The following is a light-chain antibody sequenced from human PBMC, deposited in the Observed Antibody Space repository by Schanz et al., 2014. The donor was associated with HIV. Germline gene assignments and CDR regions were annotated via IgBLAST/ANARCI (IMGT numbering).Light chain of an antibody. Sequence: QSALTQPPSASGSPGQSVTISCTGTSSDVGGYNYVSWYQHHPGKAPKLMIFDVSVRPSGVPDRFSGSESGTSASLAISGLRFEDEADYYCAAWDDSLSGRVFGGGTKLTVL. CDR3: AAWDDSLSGRV. V-gene: IGLV2-8*01. J-gene: IGLJ3*02. CDR1: SSDVGGYNY. CDR2: DVS.